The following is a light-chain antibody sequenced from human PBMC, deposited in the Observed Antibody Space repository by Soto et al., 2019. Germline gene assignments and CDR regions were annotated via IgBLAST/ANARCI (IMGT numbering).Light chain of an antibody. Sequence: QSALTQPASVSGSPGQSITISCTGTSSDVGGYNYVSWYQQHPGKAPKLIIYNVSNRPSGFSNRFSGSKSGNTASLTISGLQAEDEGHYYCSSFTSSNTVLFGGGTKVTVL. J-gene: IGLJ2*01. CDR3: SSFTSSNTVL. CDR1: SSDVGGYNY. CDR2: NVS. V-gene: IGLV2-14*01.